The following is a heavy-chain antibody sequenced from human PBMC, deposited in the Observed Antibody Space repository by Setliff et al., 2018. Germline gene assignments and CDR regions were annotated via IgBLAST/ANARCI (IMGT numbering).Heavy chain of an antibody. D-gene: IGHD6-19*01. CDR1: GFTFGDYA. Sequence: GGSLRLSCTASGFTFGDYAMSWVRQAPGKGLEWVGFIRSKAYGGTTEYAASVKGRFTISRDDSKSIAYLQMNSLKTEDTAVYYCTRASSIAVAGSSIWGQGTLVTVPS. CDR3: TRASSIAVAGSSI. V-gene: IGHV3-49*04. J-gene: IGHJ4*02. CDR2: IRSKAYGGTT.